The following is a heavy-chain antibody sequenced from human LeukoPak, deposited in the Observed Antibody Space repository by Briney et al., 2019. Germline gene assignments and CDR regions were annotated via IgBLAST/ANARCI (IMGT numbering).Heavy chain of an antibody. CDR3: ASSSTRHYYYYYMDV. D-gene: IGHD2-2*01. J-gene: IGHJ6*03. V-gene: IGHV4-59*01. Sequence: SETLSLTCTVSGGSISSYYWSWIRQPPGKGLEWIGYIYYSGSTNYNPSLKSRVTISVDTSKNQFSLKLSSVTAADTAVYYCASSSTRHYYYYYMDVWGKGTTVTVSS. CDR2: IYYSGST. CDR1: GGSISSYY.